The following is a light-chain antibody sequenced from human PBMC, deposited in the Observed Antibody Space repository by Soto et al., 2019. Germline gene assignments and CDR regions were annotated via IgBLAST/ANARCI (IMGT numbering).Light chain of an antibody. Sequence: QSALTQPASVSGSPGQSITISCTGTSSDVGGYNYVSWYQQHPGKAPKLMIYDVNNRPSGVSNRFSCSKSNNTASPTISGLQAEDEADYYCSSYTSSSAYVFGTGTKVTV. J-gene: IGLJ1*01. CDR2: DVN. V-gene: IGLV2-14*03. CDR3: SSYTSSSAYV. CDR1: SSDVGGYNY.